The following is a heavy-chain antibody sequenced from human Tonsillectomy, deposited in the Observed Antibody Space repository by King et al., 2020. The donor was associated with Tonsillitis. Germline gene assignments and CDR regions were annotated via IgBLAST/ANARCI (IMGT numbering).Heavy chain of an antibody. Sequence: VQLVQSGAEVKKPGASVKVSCKVSGYTLTEFSMHWVRQAPGKGLEWMGGFDPEDGETIYAQKFQGRVTMTEDTSTDTVYMELSSLRSEDTAVYYCATFGPIQGGGVQLWLIPLQGFDYWGQGTLVTVSS. J-gene: IGHJ4*02. CDR1: GYTLTEFS. CDR2: FDPEDGET. CDR3: ATFGPIQGGGVQLWLIPLQGFDY. V-gene: IGHV1-24*01. D-gene: IGHD5-18*01.